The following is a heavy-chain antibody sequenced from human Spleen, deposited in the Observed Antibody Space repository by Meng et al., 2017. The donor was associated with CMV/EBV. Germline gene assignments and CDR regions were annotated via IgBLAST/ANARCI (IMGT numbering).Heavy chain of an antibody. CDR1: GFTVSSNY. Sequence: GESLKISCAASGFTVSSNYMSWVRQAPGKGLEWVSVIYSGGSTYYADSVKGRFTISRDNSKNTLYLQMNSLRAEDTAVYYCGIEVSSSYFYYYYGMDVWGQGTTVTVS. D-gene: IGHD6-6*01. CDR2: IYSGGST. J-gene: IGHJ6*02. V-gene: IGHV3-66*02. CDR3: GIEVSSSYFYYYYGMDV.